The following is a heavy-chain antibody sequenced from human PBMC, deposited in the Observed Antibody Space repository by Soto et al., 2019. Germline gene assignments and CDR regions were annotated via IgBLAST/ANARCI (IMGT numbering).Heavy chain of an antibody. V-gene: IGHV1-69*13. CDR1: GGTFSTFG. D-gene: IGHD3-16*01. J-gene: IGHJ4*02. CDR3: ARTAPMDAGDKYYYDF. Sequence: GASVKVSCKTSGGTFSTFGISWVRQAPGQGLEWMGGIIPFFGTAEYSQKFEDKSTITADESTNTVYMDLRSLTSEDTAIYYCARTAPMDAGDKYYYDFWGQGALVTVSS. CDR2: IIPFFGTA.